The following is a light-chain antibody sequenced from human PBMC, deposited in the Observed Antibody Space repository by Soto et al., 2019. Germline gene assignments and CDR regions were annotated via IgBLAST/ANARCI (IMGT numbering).Light chain of an antibody. V-gene: IGKV3-15*01. CDR1: QSVSRN. J-gene: IGKJ2*01. Sequence: EVVLTQSPATLSVSPGDRATHSCRASQSVSRNLARYQQKPGQAPRLLIYGASTRATGVPARFSVSGSATEFTLSISSLQSEDVAVYYCQQYGDWPPEAFGQGNKLEI. CDR2: GAS. CDR3: QQYGDWPPEA.